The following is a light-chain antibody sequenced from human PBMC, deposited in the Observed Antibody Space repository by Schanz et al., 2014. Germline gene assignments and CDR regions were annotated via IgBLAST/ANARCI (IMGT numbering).Light chain of an antibody. Sequence: QSVLTQPPSVSGAPGQRVSISCAGNSSNIGAGYDVHWFQQHPGTAPKLLIYGNSDRPSGVPDRFSGSKSGTSASLAISGLQSEDEADYHCAAWDDSLQGWVFGGGTKLTVL. CDR1: SSNIGAGYD. V-gene: IGLV1-40*01. CDR3: AAWDDSLQGWV. J-gene: IGLJ3*02. CDR2: GNS.